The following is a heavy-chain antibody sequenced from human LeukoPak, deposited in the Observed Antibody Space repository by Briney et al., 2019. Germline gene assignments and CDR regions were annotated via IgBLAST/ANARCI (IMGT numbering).Heavy chain of an antibody. CDR2: VSDSGGST. CDR1: GFTFSSYA. Sequence: GGSLRLSCAASGFTFSSYAMSWVRQAPGKGLEWVSSVSDSGGSTYYADSVKGRVTISRDNSKNTLYLQMNSLRAEDTAVYYCAKSFNSGSYYRGYFDYWGQGTLVTVSS. D-gene: IGHD3-10*01. V-gene: IGHV3-23*01. J-gene: IGHJ4*02. CDR3: AKSFNSGSYYRGYFDY.